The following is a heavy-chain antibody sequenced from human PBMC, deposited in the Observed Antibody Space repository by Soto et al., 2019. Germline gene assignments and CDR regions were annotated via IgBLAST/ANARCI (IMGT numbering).Heavy chain of an antibody. CDR3: ASNLAVAGYYYYYGMDV. D-gene: IGHD6-19*01. V-gene: IGHV1-18*01. CDR1: GYTFTSYG. Sequence: ASVKVSFKASGYTFTSYGISWVRQAPGQGLEWMGWISAYNGNTNYAQKLQGRVTMTTDTSTSTAYMELRSLRSDDTAVYYCASNLAVAGYYYYYGMDVWGQGTTVTVSS. J-gene: IGHJ6*02. CDR2: ISAYNGNT.